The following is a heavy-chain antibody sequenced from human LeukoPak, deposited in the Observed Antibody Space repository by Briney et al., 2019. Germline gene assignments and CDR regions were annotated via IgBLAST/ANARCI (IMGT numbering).Heavy chain of an antibody. D-gene: IGHD3-10*01. J-gene: IGHJ4*02. CDR2: ISGSGGTT. CDR3: AKGRGEGYLDY. Sequence: GGSLRLSCAASGFTFSNYAMSWVRQAAGKGLEWVSAISGSGGTTYYANSVKGRFTISRDNSKNTVYLQMNSLRADDTAVYYCAKGRGEGYLDYWGQGTLVTVSS. V-gene: IGHV3-23*01. CDR1: GFTFSNYA.